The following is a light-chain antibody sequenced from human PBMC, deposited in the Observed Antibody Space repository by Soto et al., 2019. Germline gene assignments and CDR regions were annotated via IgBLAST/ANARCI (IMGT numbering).Light chain of an antibody. CDR1: QSVSSN. Sequence: EIALTQSPGTLSVSPGERATLSCRASQSVSSNLAWYQQKPGQAPGLLIYCASSRATGIPDRFSGSGFGTDFTLTISRLEPEDFAVYYCQHYDISLFAFGPGTKVHIK. J-gene: IGKJ3*01. CDR3: QHYDISLFA. V-gene: IGKV3-20*01. CDR2: CAS.